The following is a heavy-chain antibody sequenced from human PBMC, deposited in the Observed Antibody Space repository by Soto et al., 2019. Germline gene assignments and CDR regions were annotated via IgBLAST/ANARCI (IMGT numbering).Heavy chain of an antibody. J-gene: IGHJ6*02. V-gene: IGHV4-38-2*01. CDR3: ARVGGYGMDV. Sequence: SETLSLTCAVSGYSISSGYYLGWIRQPPGKGLEWIGSIYHSGSTYNNPSLKSRVTISVDTSKNQFSLKLSSVTAADTAVYYCARVGGYGMDVWGQGTTVTVSS. CDR2: IYHSGST. CDR1: GYSISSGYY. D-gene: IGHD3-10*01.